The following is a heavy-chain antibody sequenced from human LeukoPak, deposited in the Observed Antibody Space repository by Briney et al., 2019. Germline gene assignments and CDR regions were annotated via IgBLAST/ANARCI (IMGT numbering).Heavy chain of an antibody. J-gene: IGHJ4*02. Sequence: GGSLRLSCAASGFTFSSYAMSWVRQAPGKGLEWVSAISGSGGITYYADSVKGRFTISRDNSKNTLYLKMNSLRAEDTAVYYCAKDSVVVAATTKFFDYWGQGTLVSVSS. CDR2: ISGSGGIT. D-gene: IGHD2-15*01. CDR3: AKDSVVVAATTKFFDY. V-gene: IGHV3-23*01. CDR1: GFTFSSYA.